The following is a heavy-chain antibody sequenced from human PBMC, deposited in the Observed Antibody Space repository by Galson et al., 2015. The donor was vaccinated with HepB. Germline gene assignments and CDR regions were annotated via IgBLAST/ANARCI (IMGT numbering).Heavy chain of an antibody. CDR2: ISYDGSNK. CDR1: GFTFSSYA. J-gene: IGHJ5*02. V-gene: IGHV3-30*04. D-gene: IGHD3-10*01. Sequence: SLRLSCAASGFTFSSYAMHWVRQAPGKGLEWVAVISYDGSNKYYADSVKGRFTISRDNSKNTLYLQMNSLRAEDTAVYYCARGITMVRGVIMGWFDPWGQGTLVTVSS. CDR3: ARGITMVRGVIMGWFDP.